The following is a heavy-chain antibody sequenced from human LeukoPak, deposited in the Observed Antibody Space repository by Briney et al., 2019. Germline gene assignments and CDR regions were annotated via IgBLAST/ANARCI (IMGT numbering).Heavy chain of an antibody. Sequence: GRSLRLSCAASGFTFDDYAMHWVRQAPGKGLEWVSGISWKSGSIGYADSVKGRFTISRDNAKNSLYLQMNSLRAEDTALYYCASGGGYGDYPVTPFDYWGQGTLVTVSS. CDR1: GFTFDDYA. CDR3: ASGGGYGDYPVTPFDY. D-gene: IGHD4-17*01. CDR2: ISWKSGSI. V-gene: IGHV3-9*01. J-gene: IGHJ4*02.